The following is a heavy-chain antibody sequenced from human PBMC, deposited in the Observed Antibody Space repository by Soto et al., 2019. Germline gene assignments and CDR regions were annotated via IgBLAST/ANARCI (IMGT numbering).Heavy chain of an antibody. J-gene: IGHJ4*02. CDR1: GYTFTGYY. Sequence: ASVKVSCKASGYTFTGYYMHWVRQAPGQGLEWMGWINPNSGGTNYAQKFQGWVTMTRDTSISTAYMELSRLRSDDTAVYYCARVAQPKQQLVKRGFDYWGQGTLVTVS. CDR3: ARVAQPKQQLVKRGFDY. D-gene: IGHD6-13*01. V-gene: IGHV1-2*04. CDR2: INPNSGGT.